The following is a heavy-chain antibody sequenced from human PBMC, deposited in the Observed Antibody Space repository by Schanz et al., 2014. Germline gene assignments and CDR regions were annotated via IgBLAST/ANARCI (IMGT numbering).Heavy chain of an antibody. CDR1: GYTFTNFF. CDR3: AGTDCSSTSCYTGYYYMDV. CDR2: INPIGGST. Sequence: QVHLVQSGAEVHKPGASLKISCKASGYTFTNFFLHWVRQAPGQGLEWMGIINPIGGSTTYAQKFRGAVTLTTDTSTDTAYLELTSLRAEDTAVYYCAGTDCSSTSCYTGYYYMDVWGKGTTVTVSS. D-gene: IGHD2-2*02. J-gene: IGHJ6*03. V-gene: IGHV1-46*01.